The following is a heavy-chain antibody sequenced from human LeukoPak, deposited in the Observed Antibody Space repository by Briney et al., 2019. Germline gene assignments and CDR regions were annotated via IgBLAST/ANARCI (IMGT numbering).Heavy chain of an antibody. J-gene: IGHJ4*02. CDR1: GGSISSSSYY. Sequence: SETLSLTCTVSGGSISSSSYYWGWIRQPPRKGLEWIGSIYHSGSTYYNPSLKSRVTISVDTSKNQFSLKLSSVTAADTAVYYCARVGRDHDIFFSTYDYWGQGTLVTVSS. CDR2: IYHSGST. D-gene: IGHD3-9*01. CDR3: ARVGRDHDIFFSTYDY. V-gene: IGHV4-39*07.